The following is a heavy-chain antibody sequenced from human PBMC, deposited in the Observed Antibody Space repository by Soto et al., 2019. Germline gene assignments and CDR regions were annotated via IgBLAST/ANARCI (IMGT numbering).Heavy chain of an antibody. CDR3: ARRRFGPLHGLVGV. Sequence: SWIGQPPGQVLEWTGAMGYSGHTTCRPALTTRVPISLDTSKNQFSLKRSSVTAAATALYYSARRRFGPLHGLVGVWGQVTPVTLNS. CDR2: MGYSGHT. J-gene: IGHJ4*03. D-gene: IGHD3-10*01. V-gene: IGHV4-59*08.